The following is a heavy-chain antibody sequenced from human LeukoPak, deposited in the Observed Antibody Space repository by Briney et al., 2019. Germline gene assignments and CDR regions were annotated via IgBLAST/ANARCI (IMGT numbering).Heavy chain of an antibody. J-gene: IGHJ6*03. V-gene: IGHV4-59*01. CDR1: GGSISSYY. Sequence: PSETLSLTCTVSGGSISSYYWSWIRQPPGKGLEWIGYIYYSGSTNYNPSLKSRVTISVDTSKNQFSLKLSSVTAADTAVYYCARASLRFLEWLSRRDYYYYYMDVWGKGTTVTVSS. D-gene: IGHD3-3*01. CDR3: ARASLRFLEWLSRRDYYYYYMDV. CDR2: IYYSGST.